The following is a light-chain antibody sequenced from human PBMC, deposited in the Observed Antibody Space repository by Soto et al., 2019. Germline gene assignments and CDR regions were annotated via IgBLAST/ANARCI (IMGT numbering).Light chain of an antibody. CDR3: QQLNSYPLT. Sequence: IPLTQSPSPLSASVGDRITITCRPSQGISSYLAWYQQKPGKAPKLLIYAASTLQSGVPSRFSGSGSGTDFTLTISSLQPEDFATYYCQQLNSYPLTFGGGTKV. J-gene: IGKJ4*01. CDR1: QGISSY. CDR2: AAS. V-gene: IGKV1-9*01.